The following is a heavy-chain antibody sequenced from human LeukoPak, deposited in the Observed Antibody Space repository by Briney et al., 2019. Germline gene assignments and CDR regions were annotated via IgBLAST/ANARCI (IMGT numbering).Heavy chain of an antibody. V-gene: IGHV1-69*04. D-gene: IGHD3-10*01. CDR2: IIPILGIA. Sequence: ASVKVSCKASGGTFSSYAISWVRQAPGQGLEWMGRIIPILGIANYAQKFQGRVTITADKSTSTAYMELSSLRSEDTAVYYCARNMVRGVINSAYNWFDPWGQGTLVTVSS. J-gene: IGHJ5*02. CDR1: GGTFSSYA. CDR3: ARNMVRGVINSAYNWFDP.